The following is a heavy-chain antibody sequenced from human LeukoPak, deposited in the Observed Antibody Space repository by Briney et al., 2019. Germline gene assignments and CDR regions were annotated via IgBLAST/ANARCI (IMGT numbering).Heavy chain of an antibody. Sequence: ASVKVSCKTSGYTCTGYYMHWVRQAPGQGLEWMGRINPNSGGTNYAQKFQGRVTMTRDTSITTAYMELSSLRSDDTAVYYCARADSKNWDAKYYFDYWGQGALVTVSS. D-gene: IGHD1-26*01. CDR3: ARADSKNWDAKYYFDY. CDR1: GYTCTGYY. J-gene: IGHJ4*02. CDR2: INPNSGGT. V-gene: IGHV1-2*06.